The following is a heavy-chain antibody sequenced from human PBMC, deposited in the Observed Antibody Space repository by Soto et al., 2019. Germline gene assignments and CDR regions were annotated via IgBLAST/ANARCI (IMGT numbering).Heavy chain of an antibody. D-gene: IGHD3-3*01. CDR2: IKQDGSEK. J-gene: IGHJ3*02. CDR1: GFTFSSYW. CDR3: AGDLYDFWSAGDAFEI. Sequence: EVQLVESGGGLVQPGGSLRLSCAASGFTFSSYWMSWVRQAPGKGLEWVANIKQDGSEKYYVDSVKGRFTISRDNAKNSLYLQMNSLRAEDTAVYYCAGDLYDFWSAGDAFEIWGQGTMVTVSS. V-gene: IGHV3-7*01.